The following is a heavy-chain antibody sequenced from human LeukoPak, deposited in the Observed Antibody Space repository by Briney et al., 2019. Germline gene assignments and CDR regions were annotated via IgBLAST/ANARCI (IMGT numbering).Heavy chain of an antibody. J-gene: IGHJ5*02. CDR2: IYYSGST. Sequence: SETLSLTCTVSGGSISSYYWSWIRQPPGKGLEWIGYIYYSGSTNYNPSLMSRVTISVDTSKNQFSLKLSSVTAADTAVYYCAREWVGRPRFDPWGQGTLVTVSS. CDR1: GGSISSYY. V-gene: IGHV4-59*01. CDR3: AREWVGRPRFDP. D-gene: IGHD3/OR15-3a*01.